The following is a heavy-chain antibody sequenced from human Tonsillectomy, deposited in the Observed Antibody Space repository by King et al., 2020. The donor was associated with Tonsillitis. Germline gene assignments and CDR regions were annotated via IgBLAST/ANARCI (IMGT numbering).Heavy chain of an antibody. CDR3: ARNRGWNYGDYYYYMDV. CDR1: GFTVSSNY. J-gene: IGHJ6*03. Sequence: VQLVESGGGLVQPGGSLRLSCAASGFTVSSNYISWVRQAPGKGLEWVSVIYSGGSTYCADSVKGRFTISRDSSKNTLYFQMNSLRAEDTAVYYCARNRGWNYGDYYYYMDVWGKGTTVTVSS. CDR2: IYSGGST. D-gene: IGHD1-7*01. V-gene: IGHV3-66*01.